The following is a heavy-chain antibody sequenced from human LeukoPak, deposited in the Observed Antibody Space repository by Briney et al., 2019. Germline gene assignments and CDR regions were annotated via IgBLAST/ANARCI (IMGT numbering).Heavy chain of an antibody. J-gene: IGHJ4*02. CDR3: ARAGDGYGYYFDY. CDR1: GFTVSSNY. CDR2: IYSGGST. D-gene: IGHD5-24*01. V-gene: IGHV3-66*01. Sequence: GGSLRLSCAASGFTVSSNYMSWVRQAPGKGLEWVSVIYSGGSTYYADSVKGRFTISRDNSKNTLYLQMNSLGAEDTAVYYCARAGDGYGYYFDYWGQGTLVTVSS.